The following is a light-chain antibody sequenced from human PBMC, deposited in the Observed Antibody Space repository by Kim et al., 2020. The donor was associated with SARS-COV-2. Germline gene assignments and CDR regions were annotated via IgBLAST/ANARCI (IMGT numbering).Light chain of an antibody. V-gene: IGLV3-9*01. J-gene: IGLJ2*01. CDR2: RDS. Sequence: SYELTQPLSVSVALGQTARITCGGNNIGSKNVHWYQQKPGQAPVLVIYRDSNRPSGIPERFSGSNSGNTATLTISRAQAGDEADYSCQVWDSSTVVFGVG. CDR1: NIGSKN. CDR3: QVWDSSTVV.